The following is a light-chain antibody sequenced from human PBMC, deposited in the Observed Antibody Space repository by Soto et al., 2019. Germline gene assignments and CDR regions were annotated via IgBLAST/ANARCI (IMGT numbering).Light chain of an antibody. V-gene: IGKV3-11*01. CDR2: DTS. Sequence: EVVLAQSPATLSLSPKDRATLSCRANESVSTYLAWYQQKPGQSPRLLIYDTSKRATGIPARFSGSGSGTDFTLTIVSLEPEDFVFYYCQQRSSWPLTFGGGTKVDIK. J-gene: IGKJ4*01. CDR3: QQRSSWPLT. CDR1: ESVSTY.